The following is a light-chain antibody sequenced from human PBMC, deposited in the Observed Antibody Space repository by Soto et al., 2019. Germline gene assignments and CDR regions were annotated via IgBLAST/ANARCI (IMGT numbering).Light chain of an antibody. V-gene: IGKV1-39*01. CDR1: QYIGDY. CDR3: QQSYILLGT. CDR2: GAS. Sequence: DIQMTQSPSSLSASVGDRVTITCRASQYIGDYLDWYQQTPGKPPKLLIFGASNLHIGVPSRFSGSGSGTEFTLTISNLLREDFATYYCQQSYILLGTFGRGTKVEI. J-gene: IGKJ1*01.